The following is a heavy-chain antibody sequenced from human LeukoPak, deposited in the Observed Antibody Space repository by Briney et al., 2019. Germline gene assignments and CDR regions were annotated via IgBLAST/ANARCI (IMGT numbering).Heavy chain of an antibody. J-gene: IGHJ4*02. D-gene: IGHD5-18*01. V-gene: IGHV1-3*04. CDR2: INTGNGNT. CDR1: GYIFTSYP. CDR3: ARDRAMADY. Sequence: EASVKVSCKASGYIFTSYPIHWVRQAPGQRLEWMGWINTGNGNTKYSQKFEGRVTVTRDTSATAAYMELSSLRSEDTAVYYCARDRAMADYWGQGTLDTVPS.